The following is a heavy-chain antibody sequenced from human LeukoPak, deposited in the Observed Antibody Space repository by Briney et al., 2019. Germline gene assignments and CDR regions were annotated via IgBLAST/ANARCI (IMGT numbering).Heavy chain of an antibody. Sequence: SETLSLTCTVSGGSISSNSYYWDWIRQPPGKGLEWIGSIYYSGSTYYNPSLESRATISVDTSNNQFSLKLSSVTAADTAVYYCARHGGYDYYFDLWGQGTLVTVTS. CDR2: IYYSGST. CDR1: GGSISSNSYY. J-gene: IGHJ4*02. V-gene: IGHV4-39*07. D-gene: IGHD5-12*01. CDR3: ARHGGYDYYFDL.